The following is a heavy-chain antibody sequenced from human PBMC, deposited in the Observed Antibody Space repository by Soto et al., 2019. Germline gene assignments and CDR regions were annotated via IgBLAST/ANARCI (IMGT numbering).Heavy chain of an antibody. V-gene: IGHV3-30-3*01. CDR3: AKESYYDFWSGYPYMDV. D-gene: IGHD3-3*01. J-gene: IGHJ6*03. CDR2: ISYDGSNK. Sequence: PGGSLRLSCAASGFTFSSYAMHWVRQAPGKGLEWVAVISYDGSNKYYADSVKGRFTISRDNSKNTLYLQMNSLRAEDTAVYYCAKESYYDFWSGYPYMDVWGKGTTVTVSS. CDR1: GFTFSSYA.